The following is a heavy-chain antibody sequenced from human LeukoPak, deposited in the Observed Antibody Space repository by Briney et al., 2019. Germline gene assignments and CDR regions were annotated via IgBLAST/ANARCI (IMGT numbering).Heavy chain of an antibody. V-gene: IGHV3-20*04. J-gene: IGHJ4*02. CDR2: INWNGGST. CDR3: ARDIYCGGDCYSATCYFDY. Sequence: PGGSLRLSCAASGFTFDDYGMSWVRQAPGKGLEWVSGINWNGGSTGYADSVKGRFTISRDNAKNSLYLQMNSLRAEDTALYYCARDIYCGGDCYSATCYFDYWGQGTLVTVSS. CDR1: GFTFDDYG. D-gene: IGHD2-21*01.